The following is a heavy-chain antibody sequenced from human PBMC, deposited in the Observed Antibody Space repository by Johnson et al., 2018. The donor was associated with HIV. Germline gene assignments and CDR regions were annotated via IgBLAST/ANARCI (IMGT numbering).Heavy chain of an antibody. D-gene: IGHD6-19*01. J-gene: IGHJ3*02. V-gene: IGHV3-15*01. CDR3: TSVSSGWYGGAFDI. Sequence: VQLVESGGGLVQPGGSLTLSCAASGFTFSNACMSWVRQAPGKGLEWVGRIKTKTDGGTTDYPAPVKGRFTISRDDSKNTLYLQMNSLKIEDTAVYYCTSVSSGWYGGAFDIWGQGTMVTVSS. CDR2: IKTKTDGGTT. CDR1: GFTFSNAC.